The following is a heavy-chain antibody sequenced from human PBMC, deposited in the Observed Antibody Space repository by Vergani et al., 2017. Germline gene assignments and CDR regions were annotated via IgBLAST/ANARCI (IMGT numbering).Heavy chain of an antibody. CDR2: IDWDDDT. D-gene: IGHD3-22*01. CDR3: ARTLSDSRGYYLDY. J-gene: IGHJ4*02. Sequence: QVTLKESGPALVKPTQTLTLTCTFSGISLTTYGMRVSWTRQPPGKALEWLARIDWDDDTYYRTSLRTRLTISKDTFKNQVALTMTNMDPVDTATYYCARTLSDSRGYYLDYWGQGTLVTVSS. CDR1: GISLTTYGMR. V-gene: IGHV2-70*04.